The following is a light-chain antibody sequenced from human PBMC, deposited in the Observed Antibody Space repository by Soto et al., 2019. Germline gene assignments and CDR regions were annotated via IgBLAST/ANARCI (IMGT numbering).Light chain of an antibody. CDR2: DAS. Sequence: DIQITQSPSSLSASVGDRVTITCRASRTIVGYLNWYQQKPGQAPELLIYDASTLQSGVSSRFSGSGSSTDFTLTISSLQPEDFATYYCQQSYSTPYTFGQGTKVDIK. CDR1: RTIVGY. CDR3: QQSYSTPYT. J-gene: IGKJ2*01. V-gene: IGKV1-39*01.